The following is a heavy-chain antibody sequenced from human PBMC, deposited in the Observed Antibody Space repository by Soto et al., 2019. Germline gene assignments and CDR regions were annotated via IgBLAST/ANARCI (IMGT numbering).Heavy chain of an antibody. D-gene: IGHD1-20*01. CDR3: ARDLRAAARNNGNGNWFDP. CDR1: GYSFTSYW. CDR2: IYPGDSDT. V-gene: IGHV5-51*01. Sequence: PGESLKISCKGSGYSFTSYWIGWVRQMPGKGLEWMGIIYPGDSDTRYSPSFQGQVTISADKSISTAYLQWSSLKASVTAMYYCARDLRAAARNNGNGNWFDPWGQGTLVTVSS. J-gene: IGHJ5*02.